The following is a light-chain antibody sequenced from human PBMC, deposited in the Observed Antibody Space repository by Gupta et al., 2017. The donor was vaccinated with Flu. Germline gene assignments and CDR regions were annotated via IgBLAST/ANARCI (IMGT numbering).Light chain of an antibody. J-gene: IGKJ2*03. V-gene: IGKV3-20*01. CDR2: GAS. CDR1: QSVSSSY. Sequence: EFVLTQSPGTLSLSPGERATLSCRASQSVSSSYLAWYQQKPGQAPRLLIYGASSRATGIPDRFSGSGSGTDFTLTISRLEPEDFAVYYCQQDGSSPRSFGQGTKLEIK. CDR3: QQDGSSPRS.